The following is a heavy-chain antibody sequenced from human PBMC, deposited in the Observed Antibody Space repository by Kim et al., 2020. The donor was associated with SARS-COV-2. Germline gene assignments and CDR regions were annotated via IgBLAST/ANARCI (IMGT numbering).Heavy chain of an antibody. D-gene: IGHD6-13*01. CDR3: AREAAAGTDY. V-gene: IGHV4-4*02. J-gene: IGHJ4*02. CDR2: NT. Sequence: NTNYNPSLKSRVTISVDKSKNQFSLKLSSVTAADTAVYYCAREAAAGTDYWGQGTLVTVSS.